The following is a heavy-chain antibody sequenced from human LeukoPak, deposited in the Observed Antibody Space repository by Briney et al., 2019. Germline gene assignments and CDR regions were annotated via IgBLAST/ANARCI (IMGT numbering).Heavy chain of an antibody. D-gene: IGHD6-19*01. CDR2: IYYSGST. V-gene: IGHV4-39*07. CDR3: ARSTLYLAVADY. J-gene: IGHJ4*02. Sequence: SETLSLTCTVSGVSISSSSYYWGWIRQPPGKGLEWIGSIYYSGSTYYNPSLKSRVTISVDASKNQFSLKLSSVTAADTAVYYCARSTLYLAVADYWGQGTLVTVSS. CDR1: GVSISSSSYY.